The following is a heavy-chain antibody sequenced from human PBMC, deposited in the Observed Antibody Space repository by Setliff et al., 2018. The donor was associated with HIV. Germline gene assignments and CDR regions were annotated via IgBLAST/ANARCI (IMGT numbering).Heavy chain of an antibody. D-gene: IGHD3-3*01. CDR3: ARVAFEWEITVFGVVSYDAFDV. V-gene: IGHV4-61*09. CDR2: IAASGDP. J-gene: IGHJ3*01. CDR1: GNSSVGNYF. Sequence: PSETLSLTCTILGNSSVGNYFWGWIRAPADKGLEWIGHIAASGDPNYNTSLKSRVIISGDTSKNQFSLELSRLTSDDTAMYYCARVAFEWEITVFGVVSYDAFDVWGQGTKVTVS.